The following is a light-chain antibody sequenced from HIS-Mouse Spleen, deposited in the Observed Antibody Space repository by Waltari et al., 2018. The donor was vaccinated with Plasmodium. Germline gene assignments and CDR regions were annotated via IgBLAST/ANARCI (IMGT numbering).Light chain of an antibody. J-gene: IGLJ1*01. Sequence: SYELTQPPSVSVSPGQTASIPCSGDKLGDKYACWYQQKPGQSPVLVIYQDSKRPSGIHERFSGSNSGNTATLTISGTQAMDEGDYYGQAWDNSTDYVFGTGTKVTVL. CDR2: QDS. CDR3: QAWDNSTDYV. CDR1: KLGDKY. V-gene: IGLV3-1*01.